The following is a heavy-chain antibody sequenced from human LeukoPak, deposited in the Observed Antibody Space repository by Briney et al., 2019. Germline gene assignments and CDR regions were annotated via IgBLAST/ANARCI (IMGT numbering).Heavy chain of an antibody. Sequence: GGSLRPSCAASGFTFSSYSMNWVRQAPGKGLEWVSSISSSSSYIYYADSVKGRFTISRDNAKNSLYLQMNSLRAEDTAVYYCARGYCSGGSCYGFDPWGQGTLVTVSS. D-gene: IGHD2-15*01. V-gene: IGHV3-21*01. CDR1: GFTFSSYS. CDR2: ISSSSSYI. J-gene: IGHJ5*02. CDR3: ARGYCSGGSCYGFDP.